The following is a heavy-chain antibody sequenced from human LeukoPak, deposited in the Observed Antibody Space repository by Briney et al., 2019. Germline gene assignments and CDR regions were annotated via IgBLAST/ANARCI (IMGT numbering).Heavy chain of an antibody. CDR2: INSDGSST. CDR3: ARSGFFTYYYDISGYHWFDP. CDR1: GFSTSSYW. V-gene: IGHV3-74*01. Sequence: GGSLRLSCAASGFSTSSYWMHWVRQAPGKGLVWVSGINSDGSSTSYADSVKGRVTISRDNAKNTLYLQINSLRAEDTAVYYCARSGFFTYYYDISGYHWFDPWGQGTLVTVSS. J-gene: IGHJ5*02. D-gene: IGHD3-22*01.